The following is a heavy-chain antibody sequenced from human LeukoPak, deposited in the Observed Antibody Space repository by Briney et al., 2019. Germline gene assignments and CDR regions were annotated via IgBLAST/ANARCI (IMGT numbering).Heavy chain of an antibody. Sequence: GGSLRLSCAASGFTFSNYGMSWVRQAPGKGLGWVSGISGSGGSTYYADSVKGRFTISRDNSKNTLFLQMNSLRADDRAVYYCAKDSLRTVPKASFDSWGQGTLVTVSS. CDR3: AKDSLRTVPKASFDS. CDR2: ISGSGGST. CDR1: GFTFSNYG. D-gene: IGHD2-2*01. J-gene: IGHJ4*02. V-gene: IGHV3-23*01.